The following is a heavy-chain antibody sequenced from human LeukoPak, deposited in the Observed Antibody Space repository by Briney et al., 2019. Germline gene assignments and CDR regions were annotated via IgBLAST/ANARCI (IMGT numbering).Heavy chain of an antibody. D-gene: IGHD2-2*01. V-gene: IGHV1-24*01. CDR1: GYTLTELS. CDR2: FDPEDGET. J-gene: IGHJ4*02. CDR3: ARVLWVVPAASEFDY. Sequence: ASVKVSCKVSGYTLTELSMHWVRQAPGKGLEWMGGFDPEDGETIYAQKFQGRVTMTEDTSTDTAYMELSRLRSDDTAVYYCARVLWVVPAASEFDYWGQGTLVTVSS.